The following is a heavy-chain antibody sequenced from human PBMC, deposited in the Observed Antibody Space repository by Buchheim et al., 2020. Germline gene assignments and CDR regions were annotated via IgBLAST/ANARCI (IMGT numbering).Heavy chain of an antibody. V-gene: IGHV3-33*01. Sequence: QVQLVESGGGVVQPGRSLRLSCAASGLTFSSYGMHWVRQTPGQGLEWVAVIWYDGSNEYYADSVKGRFTISRDNSKNTLYLQMNSLRADDTAVYYCAREVTGAFDYWGQGTL. J-gene: IGHJ4*02. CDR1: GLTFSSYG. CDR2: IWYDGSNE. D-gene: IGHD2-21*02. CDR3: AREVTGAFDY.